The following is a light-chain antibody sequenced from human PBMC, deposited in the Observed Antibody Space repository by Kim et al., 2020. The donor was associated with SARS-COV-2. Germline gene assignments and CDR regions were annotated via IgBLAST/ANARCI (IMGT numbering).Light chain of an antibody. CDR3: QQYNSYPWT. V-gene: IGKV1-5*03. J-gene: IGKJ2*02. CDR1: QSISSW. Sequence: DIQMTQSPSTLSASVGDRVTITCRASQSISSWLAWYQQKPGKAPKLLIYKASSLESGVPSRFSGSGSGTEFTLTISSPQPDDFATYYCQQYNSYPWTFGQGTKLEI. CDR2: KAS.